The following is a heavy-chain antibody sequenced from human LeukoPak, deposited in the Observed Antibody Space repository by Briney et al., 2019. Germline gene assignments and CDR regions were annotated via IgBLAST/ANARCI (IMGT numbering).Heavy chain of an antibody. J-gene: IGHJ4*02. CDR1: GFTFSSYS. CDR3: ARRRIAAAGNYFDY. CDR2: ISSSSSTI. D-gene: IGHD6-13*01. Sequence: TGGSLRLSCAASGFTFSSYSMNWVRQAPGKGLEWVSYISSSSSTIYYADSVKGRFTISRDNAKNSLCLQMNSLRAEDTAVYYCARRRIAAAGNYFDYWGQGTLVTVSS. V-gene: IGHV3-48*01.